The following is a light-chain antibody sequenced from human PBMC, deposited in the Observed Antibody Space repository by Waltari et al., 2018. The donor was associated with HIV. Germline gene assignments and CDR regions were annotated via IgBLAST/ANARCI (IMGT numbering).Light chain of an antibody. J-gene: IGKJ5*01. V-gene: IGKV1-9*01. CDR3: QQFNTFSPIT. Sequence: DIQLTQSPSFLSASVGDRVTITCRASQGISSYLAWYQQKPGKAPNLLIYSASTLQSGVPSRFSGSGSGTEFTLTINRLQPEDFATYYCQQFNTFSPITFGQGTRLEIK. CDR2: SAS. CDR1: QGISSY.